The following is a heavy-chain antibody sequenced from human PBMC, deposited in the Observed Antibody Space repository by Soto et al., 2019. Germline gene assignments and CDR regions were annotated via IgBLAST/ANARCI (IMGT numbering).Heavy chain of an antibody. D-gene: IGHD5-12*01. V-gene: IGHV3-66*01. CDR3: ARGLYSGWHYFDY. Sequence: EVQLVESGGGLVQPGGSLRLSCAASGFTVSSNYMSWVRQAPGKGLEWVPVIYSGGSTYYADSVKGRFTISRDNSKNTLYLQMNSLRAEDTAVYYCARGLYSGWHYFDYWGQGPLVPASS. J-gene: IGHJ4*02. CDR1: GFTVSSNY. CDR2: IYSGGST.